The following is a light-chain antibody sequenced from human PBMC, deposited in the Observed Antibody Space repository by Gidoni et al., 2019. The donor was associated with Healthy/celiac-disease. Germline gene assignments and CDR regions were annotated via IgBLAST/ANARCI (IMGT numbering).Light chain of an antibody. CDR2: DVS. CDR3: CSYAGSYTYV. Sequence: RSVSGSPGKSVTISCTGTSSDVGGYNYVSWYQQHPGKTPKLMIYDVSKRPSGVPDRFSGSKSGNTASLTISGLQAEDEADYYCCSYAGSYTYVFGTGTKVTVL. CDR1: SSDVGGYNY. J-gene: IGLJ1*01. V-gene: IGLV2-11*01.